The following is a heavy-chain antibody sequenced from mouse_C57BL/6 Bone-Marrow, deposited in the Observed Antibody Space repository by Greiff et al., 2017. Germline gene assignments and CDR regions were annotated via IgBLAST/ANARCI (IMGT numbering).Heavy chain of an antibody. CDR2: IDPSDSYT. V-gene: IGHV1-69*01. Sequence: QVQLQQPGAELVMPGASVKLSCKASGYTFTSYWMHWVKQRPGQGLEWIGEIDPSDSYTNYNQKFKGKATLTVDKSSSTAYMQLRSLTSEDSAVYFYARDSYCVWFAYGGQGTLVTVSA. D-gene: IGHD2-12*01. J-gene: IGHJ3*01. CDR3: ARDSYCVWFAY. CDR1: GYTFTSYW.